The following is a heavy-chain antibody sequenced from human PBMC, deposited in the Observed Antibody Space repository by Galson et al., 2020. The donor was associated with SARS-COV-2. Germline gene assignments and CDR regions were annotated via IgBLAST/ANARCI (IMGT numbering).Heavy chain of an antibody. CDR1: GFTVSSNY. V-gene: IGHV3-66*01. CDR2: IYSGGST. CDR3: ARDAEAEQLERYDAFDI. D-gene: IGHD1-1*01. Sequence: GGSLRLSCAASGFTVSSNYMSWVRQAPGKGLEWVSVIYSGGSTYYADSVKGRFTISRDNSNNTLYLQMNSLRAEDTAVYYCARDAEAEQLERYDAFDIWGQGTMVTVSS. J-gene: IGHJ3*02.